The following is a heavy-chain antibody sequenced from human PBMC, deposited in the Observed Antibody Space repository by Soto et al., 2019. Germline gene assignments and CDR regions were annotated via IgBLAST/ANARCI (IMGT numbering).Heavy chain of an antibody. CDR1: GYTFTSYG. CDR3: ARVEGHLGYCSGGSCREPYYYYGMDV. V-gene: IGHV1-18*01. D-gene: IGHD2-15*01. J-gene: IGHJ6*02. Sequence: ASVKVSCKASGYTFTSYGISWVRQAPGQGLEWMGWISAYNGNTNYAQKLQGRVTMTTDTSTSTAYMELRSLRSDDTAVYYCARVEGHLGYCSGGSCREPYYYYGMDVWGQGTTVTVSS. CDR2: ISAYNGNT.